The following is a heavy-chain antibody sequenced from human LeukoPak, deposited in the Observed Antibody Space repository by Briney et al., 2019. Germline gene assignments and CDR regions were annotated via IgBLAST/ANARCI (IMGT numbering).Heavy chain of an antibody. CDR1: GYSITTGYY. CDR3: ARVGLYYYDSSGYYSPQGLFDY. J-gene: IGHJ4*02. D-gene: IGHD3-22*01. V-gene: IGHV4-38-2*02. CDR2: IYHSGST. Sequence: SETLSLTCTVSGYSITTGYYWGWIRQPPGQGLEWIGSIYHSGSTYYNPSLKSRVTISVDTSKNQFSLKLTSVTAADTAVYYCARVGLYYYDSSGYYSPQGLFDYWGQGTLITVSS.